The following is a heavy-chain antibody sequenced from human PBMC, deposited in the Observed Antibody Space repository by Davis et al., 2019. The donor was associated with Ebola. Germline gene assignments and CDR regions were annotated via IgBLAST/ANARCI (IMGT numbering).Heavy chain of an antibody. V-gene: IGHV3-30*03. CDR1: GITFSPYG. CDR2: ISYDGSNK. D-gene: IGHD3-22*01. Sequence: PGGSLRLSCAASGITFSPYGMQWIRQAPGRGLEWVAGISYDGSNKYYADSVKGRFTISRDNSKNSLYLQMNNLRTEDTALYYCTRGERYYDGSGPFVGEGAYYMDVWGKGTTVTVSS. CDR3: TRGERYYDGSGPFVGEGAYYMDV. J-gene: IGHJ6*03.